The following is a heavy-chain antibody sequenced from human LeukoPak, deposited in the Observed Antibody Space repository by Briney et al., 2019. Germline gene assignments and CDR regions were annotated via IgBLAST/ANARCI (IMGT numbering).Heavy chain of an antibody. V-gene: IGHV3-23*01. Sequence: GGSLRLSCAASGFTFSSYAMTWVRQAPGKGLEWVSAISGGGGTTNYADSVKGRFTISRDNSKNTLYLQKSSLRAEDTAVYFCAKSRIAAADDAFDMWGQGTMVT. CDR2: ISGGGGTT. CDR1: GFTFSSYA. J-gene: IGHJ3*02. D-gene: IGHD6-13*01. CDR3: AKSRIAAADDAFDM.